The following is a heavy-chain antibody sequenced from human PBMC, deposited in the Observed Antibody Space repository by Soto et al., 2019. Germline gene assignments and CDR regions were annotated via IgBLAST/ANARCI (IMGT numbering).Heavy chain of an antibody. CDR1: GASVTSGSHY. V-gene: IGHV4-61*01. J-gene: IGHJ6*02. Sequence: QVLLQESGPRLVKPSETLSLTCTVSGASVTSGSHYWSWIRQPPGKGLEWIGYIDFSGISKYNPSLKSRVTISVDMSKNQLSLKLNSVTAADTAVFYCATERYNHDGVDVWGQGTTVTVSS. CDR3: ATERYNHDGVDV. CDR2: IDFSGIS.